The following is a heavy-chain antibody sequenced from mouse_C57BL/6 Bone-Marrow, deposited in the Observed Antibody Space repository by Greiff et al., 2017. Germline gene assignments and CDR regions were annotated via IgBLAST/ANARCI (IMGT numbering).Heavy chain of an antibody. CDR3: ARGGGTGAGAMDY. D-gene: IGHD4-1*01. J-gene: IGHJ4*01. CDR1: GYTFTGYW. CDR2: ILPGSGST. V-gene: IGHV1-9*01. Sequence: VQLQQSGAELMKPGASVKLSCKATGYTFTGYWIEWVKQRPGHGLEWIGEILPGSGSTNYNEKFKGKATFTADTSSNTAYMQLSGRTTEDSAIYSCARGGGTGAGAMDYWGQGTSVTVSS.